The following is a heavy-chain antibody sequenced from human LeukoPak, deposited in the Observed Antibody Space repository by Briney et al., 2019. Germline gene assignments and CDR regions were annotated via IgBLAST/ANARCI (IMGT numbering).Heavy chain of an antibody. J-gene: IGHJ2*01. Sequence: PSETLSLTCALYGGSFSGYYWSWIRQPPGKGLEWIGEINHSGSTNYNTSLKSRVTISVDTSKNPLSLKLSSVTAADTAVYYCARGRGYYGSGRGYWYFDLWGRGTLVTVSS. CDR3: ARGRGYYGSGRGYWYFDL. CDR1: GGSFSGYY. CDR2: INHSGST. V-gene: IGHV4-34*01. D-gene: IGHD3-10*01.